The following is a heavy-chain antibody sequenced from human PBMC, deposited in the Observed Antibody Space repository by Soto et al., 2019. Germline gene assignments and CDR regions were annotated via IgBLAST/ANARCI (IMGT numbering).Heavy chain of an antibody. V-gene: IGHV1-8*01. CDR1: GYTFVNYE. D-gene: IGHD5-18*01. J-gene: IGHJ4*02. CDR3: ARQQAMDY. Sequence: QVQLVQSGAEVKKRGASVKVSCKASGYTFVNYEINWVRQATGQGLEWLGWMNTHSGATFYAQNFQGRVTMTRNTSITTAYMELNSLKSEDTAVYYCARQQAMDYWGQGTLVLVSS. CDR2: MNTHSGAT.